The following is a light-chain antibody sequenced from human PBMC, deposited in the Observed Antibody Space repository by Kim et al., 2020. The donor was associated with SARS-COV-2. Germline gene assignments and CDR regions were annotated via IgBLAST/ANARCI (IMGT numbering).Light chain of an antibody. CDR2: KAS. Sequence: SASVGDRVTITCRASQSISNWLAWYKQKPGKAPKLLIYKASSLESGVPSRFSGSGSGTEFTLTISSLQPDDFATYYCQQYNSYAYTFGQGTKLEI. V-gene: IGKV1-5*03. CDR3: QQYNSYAYT. CDR1: QSISNW. J-gene: IGKJ2*01.